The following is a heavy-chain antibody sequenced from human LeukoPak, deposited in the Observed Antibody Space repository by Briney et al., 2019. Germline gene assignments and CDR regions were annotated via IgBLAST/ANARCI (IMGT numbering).Heavy chain of an antibody. CDR3: AKWGDYDILTGYYVSDF. J-gene: IGHJ4*02. CDR1: GFIFRNYA. Sequence: TGGSLRLSCAASGFIFRNYAMSWVRQAPGKGLEWVSAITGSGDTTYYADSVKGWFTISRDNSKNTLYVEMNTLRAEDTAVYYCAKWGDYDILTGYYVSDFWGQGTLVTVSS. D-gene: IGHD3-9*01. CDR2: ITGSGDTT. V-gene: IGHV3-23*01.